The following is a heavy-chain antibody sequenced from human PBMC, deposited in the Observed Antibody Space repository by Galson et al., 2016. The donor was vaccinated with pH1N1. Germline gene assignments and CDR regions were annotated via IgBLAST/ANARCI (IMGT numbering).Heavy chain of an antibody. CDR1: GGSISSCNR. V-gene: IGHV4/OR15-8*02. D-gene: IGHD2-2*01. CDR3: ARDPHAPVSEDFDY. CDR2: VYRNGDP. Sequence: ETLSPTCAVSGGSISSCNRWSWVRQPPGKSLEWPGEVYRNGDPEYHPALKGRVSISLDKSKNQFSLNLTSVTAADTAVYYCARDPHAPVSEDFDYWGQGNLVTVSS. J-gene: IGHJ4*02.